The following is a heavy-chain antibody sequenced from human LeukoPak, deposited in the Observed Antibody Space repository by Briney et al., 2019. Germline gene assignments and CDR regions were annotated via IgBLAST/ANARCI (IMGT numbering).Heavy chain of an antibody. D-gene: IGHD3/OR15-3a*01. CDR2: IRDSGEA. Sequence: QPGGSLRLSCAVSGFRVSDYYMSWVRQAPGKGLEWVGLIRDSGEAFYADFARGRFAISRDESENTLYLQMNSLRVEDTAVYFCARDRAVNQDWVEFDPWGQGTPVIVSS. J-gene: IGHJ5*02. CDR1: GFRVSDYY. CDR3: ARDRAVNQDWVEFDP. V-gene: IGHV3-66*03.